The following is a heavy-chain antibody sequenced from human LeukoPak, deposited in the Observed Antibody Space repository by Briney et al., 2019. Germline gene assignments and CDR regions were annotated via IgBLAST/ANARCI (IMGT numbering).Heavy chain of an antibody. CDR2: IWHDGSNK. CDR3: TRGLGKYCSGGSCYSTVGFDY. J-gene: IGHJ4*02. Sequence: GGSLRLSCAASGFTFSSYWMSWVRQAPAKGLEWVAVIWHDGSNKYYADSVKGRFTISRDNSKNTLYLQINSLRAEDTAVYYCTRGLGKYCSGGSCYSTVGFDYWGQGTLVTVSS. CDR1: GFTFSSYW. V-gene: IGHV3-33*08. D-gene: IGHD2-15*01.